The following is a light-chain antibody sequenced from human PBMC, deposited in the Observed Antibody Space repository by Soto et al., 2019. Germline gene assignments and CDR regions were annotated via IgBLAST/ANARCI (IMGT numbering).Light chain of an antibody. Sequence: QSVQTQPASVSWSPGQSITISCTGTSSDVGGYNYVSWYQQYPGKVPKVMIYEVSNRPSGVSNRFSGSKSGNTASLTISGVQAEDEADYYCSSYTGSTYVFGPGAKVTVL. CDR3: SSYTGSTYV. V-gene: IGLV2-14*01. CDR2: EVS. CDR1: SSDVGGYNY. J-gene: IGLJ1*01.